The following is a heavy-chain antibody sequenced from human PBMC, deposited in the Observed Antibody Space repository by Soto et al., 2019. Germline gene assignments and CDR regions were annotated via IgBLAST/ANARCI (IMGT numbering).Heavy chain of an antibody. D-gene: IGHD4-17*01. CDR1: GFTFSSYS. CDR2: ISSSSSYI. J-gene: IGHJ4*02. Sequence: EVQLVESGGGLVKPGGSLRLYCAASGFTFSSYSMNWVRQAPGKGLEWVSSISSSSSYIYYADSVKGRVTISRDNAKNSLYLQMNSLRAEDTAVYYCARDLRGDYGPLFDYWGQGTLVTVSS. V-gene: IGHV3-21*01. CDR3: ARDLRGDYGPLFDY.